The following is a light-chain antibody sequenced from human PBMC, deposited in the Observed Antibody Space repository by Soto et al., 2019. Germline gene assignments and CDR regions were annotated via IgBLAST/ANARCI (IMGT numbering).Light chain of an antibody. CDR1: QSVSSY. J-gene: IGKJ4*01. V-gene: IGKV3-11*01. CDR3: QHFT. Sequence: EIVLTQSPATLSLSPGERATLSCRASQSVSSYLAWYQQKPGQAPRLLIYDASNRATGIPARFSGSGSGTDFTLTISSLEPEDFAVYYCQHFTFGGGTRWIS. CDR2: DAS.